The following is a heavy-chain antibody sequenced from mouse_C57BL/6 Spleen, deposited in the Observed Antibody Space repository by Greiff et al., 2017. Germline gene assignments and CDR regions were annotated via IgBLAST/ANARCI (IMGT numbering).Heavy chain of an antibody. CDR2: ISYDGSN. CDR3: AGYYYGSSYSYWYFDV. CDR1: GYSITSGYY. J-gene: IGHJ1*03. Sequence: EVKLQESGPGLVKPSQSLSLTCSVTGYSITSGYYWNWIRQFPGNKLEWMGYISYDGSNNYNPSLKNRISITRDTSKNQFFLKLNSVTTEDTATYYCAGYYYGSSYSYWYFDVWGTGTTVTVSS. V-gene: IGHV3-6*01. D-gene: IGHD1-1*01.